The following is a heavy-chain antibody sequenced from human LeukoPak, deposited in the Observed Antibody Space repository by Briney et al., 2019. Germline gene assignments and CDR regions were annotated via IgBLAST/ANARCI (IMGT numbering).Heavy chain of an antibody. V-gene: IGHV3-30*04. Sequence: GGSLRLSCAASAFTFNSYALNWVRQAPGKGLEWVAVISDDGSNKYYAGSVKGRLTISRDNSKNTLYLQMNSLRAEDTAVYYCASGVRAAAKYSYYMDVWGKGTTVTVSS. J-gene: IGHJ6*03. CDR3: ASGVRAAAKYSYYMDV. CDR1: AFTFNSYA. CDR2: ISDDGSNK. D-gene: IGHD3-10*01.